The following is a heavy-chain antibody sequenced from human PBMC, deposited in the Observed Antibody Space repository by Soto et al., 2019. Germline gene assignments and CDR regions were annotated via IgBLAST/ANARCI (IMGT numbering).Heavy chain of an antibody. V-gene: IGHV1-2*02. J-gene: IGHJ6*02. CDR1: GYTFTGYY. Sequence: ASVKVSCKASGYTFTGYYMHCVRQAPGQGLVWMGWINPNSGGTNYAQKFQGRVTMTRDTSISTAYMELSRLRSDDTAVYYCARVWGSRNYGMDVWGQGTTVSVSS. D-gene: IGHD3-16*01. CDR2: INPNSGGT. CDR3: ARVWGSRNYGMDV.